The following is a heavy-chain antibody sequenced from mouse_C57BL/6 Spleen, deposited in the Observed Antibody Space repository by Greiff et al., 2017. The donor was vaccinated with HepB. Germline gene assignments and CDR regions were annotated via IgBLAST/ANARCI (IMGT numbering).Heavy chain of an antibody. Sequence: VQLQQSGTVLARPGASVKMSCKTSGYTFTSYWMHWVKQRPGQGLEWIGAIYPGNSDTSYNQKFKGKAKLTAVTSASTAYMELSSLTNEDSAVYYCTRVTPVVDWYFDVWGTGTTVTVSS. CDR2: IYPGNSDT. D-gene: IGHD1-1*01. V-gene: IGHV1-5*01. CDR1: GYTFTSYW. CDR3: TRVTPVVDWYFDV. J-gene: IGHJ1*03.